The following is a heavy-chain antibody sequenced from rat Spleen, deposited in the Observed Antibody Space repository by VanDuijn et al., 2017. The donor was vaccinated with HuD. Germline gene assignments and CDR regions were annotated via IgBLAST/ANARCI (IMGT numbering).Heavy chain of an antibody. CDR2: ISHDGSST. J-gene: IGHJ2*01. CDR1: GFTFSDYY. V-gene: IGHV5-29*01. CDR3: ASRDY. Sequence: EVQLVESDGGLVQPGRSLKLSCAASGFTFSDYYMAWVRQAPTKGLEWVATISHDGSSTYYRDYVKGRFPIYRDNAKSTLYLQMDSLRSEDTATYYCASRDYWGQGVMVTVSS.